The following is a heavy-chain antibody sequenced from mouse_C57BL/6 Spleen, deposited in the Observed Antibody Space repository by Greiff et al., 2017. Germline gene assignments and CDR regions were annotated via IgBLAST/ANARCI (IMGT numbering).Heavy chain of an antibody. CDR3: ARDDYCSSYGVAY. V-gene: IGHV1-61*01. Sequence: QVQLQPSGAELVRPGSSVKLSCKASGYTFTSYWMDWVKQRPGKGLEWIGNIYPSDSETHYNQKFKDKATLTVDKSSSTAYMQLSSLTSEDSAVYYCARDDYCSSYGVAYWGQGTLVTVSA. CDR1: GYTFTSYW. D-gene: IGHD1-1*01. J-gene: IGHJ3*01. CDR2: IYPSDSET.